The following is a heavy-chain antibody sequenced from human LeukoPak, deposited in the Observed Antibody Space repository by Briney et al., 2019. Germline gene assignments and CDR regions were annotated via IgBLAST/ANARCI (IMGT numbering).Heavy chain of an antibody. V-gene: IGHV3-7*01. J-gene: IGHJ3*02. CDR1: GFTFSSYW. Sequence: GGSLRLSCAASGFTFSSYWMNWLRQAPGKGLEWVANIKKDGSERYYVDSVKGRFTISRDNTKKSLYLQMNTLRAEDTAVYYCARDLAGPPQEAFDIWGQGTMVTVSS. CDR2: IKKDGSER. CDR3: ARDLAGPPQEAFDI.